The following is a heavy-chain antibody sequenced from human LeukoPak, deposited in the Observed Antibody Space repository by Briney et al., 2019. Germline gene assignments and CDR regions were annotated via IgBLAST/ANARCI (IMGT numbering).Heavy chain of an antibody. CDR3: ARGIRGYSYGCDY. J-gene: IGHJ4*02. Sequence: ASVKVSCKASGGTFSSYAISWVRQAPGQGLEWMGGIIPIFGTANYAQKFQSRVTITADKSTSTAYMELSSLRSEDTAVYYCARGIRGYSYGCDYWGQGTLVTVSS. CDR2: IIPIFGTA. V-gene: IGHV1-69*06. D-gene: IGHD5-18*01. CDR1: GGTFSSYA.